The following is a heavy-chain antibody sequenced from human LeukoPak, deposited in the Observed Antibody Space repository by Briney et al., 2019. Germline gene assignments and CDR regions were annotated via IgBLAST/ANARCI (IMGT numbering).Heavy chain of an antibody. D-gene: IGHD3-22*01. J-gene: IGHJ5*02. V-gene: IGHV3-23*01. Sequence: GGSLRLSCAASGFTFSNYAMTWVRQAPGKGLEWVSSITGSGGNTYYVDSVKGRSTISRDNSKNTLFLQMNSLRAEDTAVYHCASHDTSGYYLYRYLRTWGQGTLVTVSS. CDR3: ASHDTSGYYLYRYLRT. CDR2: ITGSGGNT. CDR1: GFTFSNYA.